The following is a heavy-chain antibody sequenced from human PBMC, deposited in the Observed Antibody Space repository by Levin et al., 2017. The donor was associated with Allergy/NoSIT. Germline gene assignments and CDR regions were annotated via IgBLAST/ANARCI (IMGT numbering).Heavy chain of an antibody. J-gene: IGHJ4*02. CDR3: ARLNEWTTADY. Sequence: GGSLRLSCKGSGSSFTSYWIGWVRQMPGKGLEWMGIIYPGDSDTRYSPSFQGQVTISADKSISTAYLQWSSLKAADTAMYYCARLNEWTTADYWGQGTLVTVSS. D-gene: IGHD4-17*01. CDR2: IYPGDSDT. V-gene: IGHV5-51*01. CDR1: GSSFTSYW.